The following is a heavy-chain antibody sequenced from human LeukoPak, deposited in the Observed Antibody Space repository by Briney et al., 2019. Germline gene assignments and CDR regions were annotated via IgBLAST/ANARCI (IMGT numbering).Heavy chain of an antibody. J-gene: IGHJ5*02. D-gene: IGHD2-2*01. CDR1: GGSISRSGYY. V-gene: IGHV4-30-2*01. Sequence: SETLSLTCTVSGGSISRSGYYWNWIRQPPGKGLEWIGYIYHSGSTYYNPSLKSRVTISVDRSKNQFSLKLSSVTAADTAVYHCARGGYCSSSSCPKAYNWIGPWGQGTLVTVSS. CDR2: IYHSGST. CDR3: ARGGYCSSSSCPKAYNWIGP.